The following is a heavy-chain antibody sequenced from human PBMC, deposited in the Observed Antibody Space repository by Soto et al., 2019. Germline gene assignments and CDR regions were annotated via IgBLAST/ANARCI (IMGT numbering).Heavy chain of an antibody. CDR2: IYYSGTT. D-gene: IGHD1-26*01. Sequence: IRQPPGKGLEWMGYIYYSGTTTNCNPSLKSRVTLSVDTSKNQFSLKLSSVTAADTAVYYCARLGGSYAVPHFDYWGQGTLVTVSS. V-gene: IGHV4-59*08. CDR3: ARLGGSYAVPHFDY. J-gene: IGHJ4*02.